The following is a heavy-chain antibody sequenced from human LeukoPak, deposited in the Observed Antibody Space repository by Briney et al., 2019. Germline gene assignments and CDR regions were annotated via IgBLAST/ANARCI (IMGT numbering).Heavy chain of an antibody. CDR3: VVTRTRGHR. CDR1: GFTFSNYW. Sequence: PGGSLRPSSAASGFTFSNYWMTWGRQAPGKGREGGADINQDGREKNYVNSVKGRLSISRDNTKNSLFLQMNSLRAQDTAVYYCVVTRTRGHRWGPGTLVPGSS. CDR2: INQDGREK. D-gene: IGHD3-10*01. J-gene: IGHJ4*02. V-gene: IGHV3-7*03.